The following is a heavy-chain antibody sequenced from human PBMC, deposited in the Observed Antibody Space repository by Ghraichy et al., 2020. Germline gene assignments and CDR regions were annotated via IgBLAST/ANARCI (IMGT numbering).Heavy chain of an antibody. J-gene: IGHJ4*02. Sequence: GESLNISCTASGLTLSSYSMNWVRQAPGKGLEWVSSISSSSGHLYYADSVRGRFTISRDNAKKSLWLQMGSLRAEDTAVYYCAAGSSTNSYYFDYWGQGTLVTVSS. CDR1: GLTLSSYS. D-gene: IGHD2-2*01. CDR2: ISSSSGHL. V-gene: IGHV3-21*01. CDR3: AAGSSTNSYYFDY.